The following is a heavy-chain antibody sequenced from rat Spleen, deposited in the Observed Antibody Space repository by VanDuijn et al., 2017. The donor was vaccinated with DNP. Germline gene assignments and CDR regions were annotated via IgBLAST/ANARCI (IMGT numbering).Heavy chain of an antibody. CDR3: ATHDNWA. Sequence: EVQLVESGGGLVQPGRSLKLSCAASGFTFSNYVMAWVRQAPEKGLEWVATISPSGGSTYYRDSVKGRFTISRDNAKSTLYLQMDSLRSEDTATYYCATHDNWAWGQGTSVTVSS. CDR1: GFTFSNYV. V-gene: IGHV5-19*01. CDR2: ISPSGGST. D-gene: IGHD3-6*01. J-gene: IGHJ4*01.